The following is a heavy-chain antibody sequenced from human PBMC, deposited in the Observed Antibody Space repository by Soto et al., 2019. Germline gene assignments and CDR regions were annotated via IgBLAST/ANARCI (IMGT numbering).Heavy chain of an antibody. J-gene: IGHJ4*02. CDR1: GFTFSDHY. V-gene: IGHV4-34*01. Sequence: PGGSLRPSCAASGFTFSDHYMEWVRQPPGKGPEWIGEINHRGSANYNPSLKSRVTMSLDISKSQFSLRLTSVTAADTAVYFCARYNAASGTYYFDYWGRGALVTVSS. D-gene: IGHD6-13*01. CDR2: INHRGSA. CDR3: ARYNAASGTYYFDY.